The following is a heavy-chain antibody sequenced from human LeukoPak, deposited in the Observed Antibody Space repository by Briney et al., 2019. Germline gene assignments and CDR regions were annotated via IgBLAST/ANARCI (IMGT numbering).Heavy chain of an antibody. J-gene: IGHJ4*02. V-gene: IGHV4-39*01. CDR1: GGSISSSSYS. CDR3: ARGRAAAGQYYFDY. CDR2: IYYSGST. D-gene: IGHD6-13*01. Sequence: PSETLSLTCTVSGGSISSSSYSWGWIRQPPAKGLEWIGSIYYSGSTYYNPSLKSRVTISVDTSKNQFSLKLTSVTAADTAVYYCARGRAAAGQYYFDYWGQGTLVTVSS.